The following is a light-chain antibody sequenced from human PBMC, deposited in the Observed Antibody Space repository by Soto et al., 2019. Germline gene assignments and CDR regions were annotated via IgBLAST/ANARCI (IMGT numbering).Light chain of an antibody. CDR3: QQYNDWSRT. CDR2: GAS. Sequence: EIVMTQSPATLSVSPGERATLSCRASQSVSSKLAWYQQKPGQAPRLLIYGASTRATGIPARFSGSGSETEFSLTISSLQSEDLAVYYCQQYNDWSRTFGRGTKVEIK. V-gene: IGKV3-15*01. J-gene: IGKJ4*02. CDR1: QSVSSK.